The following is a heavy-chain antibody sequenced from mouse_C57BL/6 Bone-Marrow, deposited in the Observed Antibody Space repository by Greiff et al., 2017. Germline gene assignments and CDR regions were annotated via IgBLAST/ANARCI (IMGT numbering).Heavy chain of an antibody. CDR2: IYPGSGSS. D-gene: IGHD1-1*01. V-gene: IGHV1-55*01. CDR1: GYTFTSYW. CDR3: ARRDYYYYGSSYDY. J-gene: IGHJ2*01. Sequence: QVQLQQPGAELVKPGASVKMSCKASGYTFTSYWITWVKQRPGQGLEWIGDIYPGSGSSNYNEKFKSKATLTVDTSSSTAYMQLSSRTSEDSAVYYCARRDYYYYGSSYDYWGQGTTLTVSS.